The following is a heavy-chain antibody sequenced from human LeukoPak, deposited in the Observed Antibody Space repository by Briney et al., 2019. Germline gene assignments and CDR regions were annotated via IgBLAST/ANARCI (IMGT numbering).Heavy chain of an antibody. CDR1: GDSISSYY. D-gene: IGHD6-13*01. CDR3: ATGYSSTWYYFDY. CDR2: SYHTGST. J-gene: IGHJ4*02. Sequence: PSETLSLTCTVPGDSISSYYWSWIRQPPGKGLEWIGYSYHTGSTNYNPSLKSRVTISVDTSKNQFSLKLSSVTAGDTAVYYCATGYSSTWYYFDYWGQGTLVTVSS. V-gene: IGHV4-59*01.